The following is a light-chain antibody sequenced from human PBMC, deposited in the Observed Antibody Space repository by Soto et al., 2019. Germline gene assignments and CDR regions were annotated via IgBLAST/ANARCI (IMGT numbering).Light chain of an antibody. CDR3: QQYYSIPGGT. J-gene: IGKJ3*01. CDR2: WAS. CDR1: QSVLYSSNNKNY. V-gene: IGKV4-1*01. Sequence: DIVMTQSPDSLAVSLGERATINCKSSQSVLYSSNNKNYLAWYQQKPGQLPKLLIYWASTRESGVPDRFSGSGSGTDFTLTISSLQAEDVAVYYCQQYYSIPGGTFGPGTKVDIK.